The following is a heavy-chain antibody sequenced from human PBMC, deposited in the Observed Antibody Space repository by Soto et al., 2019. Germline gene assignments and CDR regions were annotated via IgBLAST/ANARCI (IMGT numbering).Heavy chain of an antibody. CDR2: INPKSGGT. J-gene: IGHJ4*02. CDR3: ARDLAKGGGSAGFDY. CDR1: GYSFTDYH. V-gene: IGHV1-2*04. Sequence: QVQLVQSGAEVKKPGASVRVSCKASGYSFTDYHIHWVRQAPGQGLEWLGRINPKSGGTSTAQKFQGWVTMTRDRSISTVYMELTRLRSDDTAVYFCARDLAKGGGSAGFDYWGQGTLVTVSS. D-gene: IGHD1-26*01.